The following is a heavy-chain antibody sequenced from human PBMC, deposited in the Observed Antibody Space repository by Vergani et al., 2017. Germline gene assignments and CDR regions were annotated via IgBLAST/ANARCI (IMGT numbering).Heavy chain of an antibody. D-gene: IGHD3-22*01. CDR2: ISAYNGNT. CDR3: ARALHITMIVLRSNWFDP. J-gene: IGHJ5*02. CDR1: GYTFTSYG. V-gene: IGHV1-18*01. Sequence: QVQLVQSGAEVKKPGASVKVSCKASGYTFTSYGISWVRQAPGQGLEWMGWISAYNGNTNCAQKLQGRVTMTTDTSTSTAYMELRSLRSDDTAVYYCARALHITMIVLRSNWFDPWGQGTLVTVSS.